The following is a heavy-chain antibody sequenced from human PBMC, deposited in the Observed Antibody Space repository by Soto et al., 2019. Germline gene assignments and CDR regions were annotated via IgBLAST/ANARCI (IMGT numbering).Heavy chain of an antibody. D-gene: IGHD4-17*01. V-gene: IGHV3-9*01. CDR1: GFTFDDYA. J-gene: IGHJ4*02. CDR3: AKAQFQNYGDYYFDY. Sequence: EVQLVESGGGLVQPGRSLRLSCAASGFTFDDYAMHWVRQAPGKGLEWVSGISWNSGSIGYADSVKGRFTISRYNAKNSLYLQMNSLRAEDTALYYCAKAQFQNYGDYYFDYWGQGTLVTVSS. CDR2: ISWNSGSI.